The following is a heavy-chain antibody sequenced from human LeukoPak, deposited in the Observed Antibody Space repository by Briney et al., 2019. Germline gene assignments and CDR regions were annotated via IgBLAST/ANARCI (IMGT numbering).Heavy chain of an antibody. CDR2: ISPYNGNT. CDR1: GYTFSSYA. V-gene: IGHV1-18*01. Sequence: ASVWVSCTASGYTFSSYAISWVRQAPGQGLEWMGWISPYNGNTTSAQRFQGRVTMTTDTSTSAAYMELRSLRSDDTAVYYCARDNSWYFDLWGRGT. CDR3: ARDNSWYFDL. D-gene: IGHD2/OR15-2a*01. J-gene: IGHJ2*01.